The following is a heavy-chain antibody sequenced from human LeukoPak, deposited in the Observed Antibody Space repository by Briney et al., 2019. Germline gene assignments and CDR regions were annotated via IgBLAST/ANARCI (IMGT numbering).Heavy chain of an antibody. Sequence: GESLKISSKDSGYSSTTYWTGWVRQLPGRGREWMGIIYPADSDTRYSPSCQGHATISADKSISTAYLWWCSLKASATAMYYCARQFRDSSGYYSYYFDYWGQGTLVTVSS. CDR1: GYSSTTYW. V-gene: IGHV5-51*01. D-gene: IGHD3-22*01. CDR3: ARQFRDSSGYYSYYFDY. CDR2: IYPADSDT. J-gene: IGHJ4*02.